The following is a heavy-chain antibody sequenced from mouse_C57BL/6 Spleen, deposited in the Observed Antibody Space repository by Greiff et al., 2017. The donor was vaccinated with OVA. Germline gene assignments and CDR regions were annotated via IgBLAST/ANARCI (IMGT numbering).Heavy chain of an antibody. J-gene: IGHJ1*03. CDR1: GFPITSGYY. V-gene: IGHV12-3*01. D-gene: IGHD1-1*02. CDR3: AGDNYGYWYFDV. Sequence: VQLQESGPGLVKPSQSLFLTCSITGFPITSGYYWIWIRQSPGKPLEWMGYITHSGETFYNPSLKSPISITRETSKNQFFLQLNSVTTEDTAMYYCAGDNYGYWYFDVWGTGTTVTVSS. CDR2: ITHSGET.